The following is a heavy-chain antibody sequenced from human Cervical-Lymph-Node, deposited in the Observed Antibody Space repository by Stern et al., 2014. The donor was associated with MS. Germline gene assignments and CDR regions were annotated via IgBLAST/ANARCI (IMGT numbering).Heavy chain of an antibody. V-gene: IGHV3-9*01. CDR3: AKDTGMATFNF. CDR1: GFTFDDYA. CDR2: ISWNSGSI. J-gene: IGHJ4*02. Sequence: EVQLVESGGGLVQPGRSLRLSCAASGFTFDDYAMHWVRQAPGKGLEWVSGISWNSGSIDYADSVKGRFTISRDNAKNSLYLQMNSLRAEDTALYYCAKDTGMATFNFWGQGTLVTVSS. D-gene: IGHD5-24*01.